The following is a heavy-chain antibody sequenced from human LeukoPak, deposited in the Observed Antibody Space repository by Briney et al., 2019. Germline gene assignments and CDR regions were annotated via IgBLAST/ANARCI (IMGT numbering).Heavy chain of an antibody. Sequence: ASVKVSCKASGGTFSSYAISWVRQAPGQGLEWMGGIIPIFGTANCAQKFQGRVTITADESTSTAYMELSSLRSEDTAVYYCARGGSGSYADFDYWGQGTLVTVSS. CDR3: ARGGSGSYADFDY. J-gene: IGHJ4*02. CDR2: IIPIFGTA. V-gene: IGHV1-69*13. CDR1: GGTFSSYA. D-gene: IGHD3-10*01.